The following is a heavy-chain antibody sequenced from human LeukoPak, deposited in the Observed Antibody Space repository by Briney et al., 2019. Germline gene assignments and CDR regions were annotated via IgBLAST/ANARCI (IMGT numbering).Heavy chain of an antibody. D-gene: IGHD5-12*01. CDR2: IYHSGST. J-gene: IGHJ4*02. Sequence: SETLSLTCTVSGGSISSGGYYWSWIRQPPGKGMEWIGYIYHSGSTYYNPSLKSRVTISVDTSKNQFSLKLSSVTAADTAVYYCAATAVTLAGFDYWGQGTLVTVSS. CDR3: AATAVTLAGFDY. CDR1: GGSISSGGYY. V-gene: IGHV4-30-2*01.